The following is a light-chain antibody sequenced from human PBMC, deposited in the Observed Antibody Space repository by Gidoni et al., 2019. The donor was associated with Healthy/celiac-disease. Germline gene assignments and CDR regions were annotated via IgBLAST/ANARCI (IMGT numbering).Light chain of an antibody. Sequence: EIVMTQSPPTLSVSPGERATLSCRASQSVSSNLAWYQQKPGQAPRRLIYGASTRATGIPARFSGSGSGTEFTLTISSLQSEDFAVYYCQQYNNWPPYTFGQGTKLEIK. V-gene: IGKV3-15*01. CDR3: QQYNNWPPYT. J-gene: IGKJ2*01. CDR1: QSVSSN. CDR2: GAS.